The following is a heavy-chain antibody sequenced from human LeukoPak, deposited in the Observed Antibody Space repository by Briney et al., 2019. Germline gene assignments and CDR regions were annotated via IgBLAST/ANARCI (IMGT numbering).Heavy chain of an antibody. Sequence: GGSLRLSCAASGFTFSNYGMHWVRQAPGKGLEWVAVIWYDGSNKHYAESVKGRFSISRDNSKSTLYLQMNSLRAEDTAVYYCARARGVSTGYRPIDYWGQGTLVTVSS. CDR3: ARARGVSTGYRPIDY. CDR1: GFTFSNYG. CDR2: IWYDGSNK. V-gene: IGHV3-33*08. J-gene: IGHJ4*02. D-gene: IGHD3-22*01.